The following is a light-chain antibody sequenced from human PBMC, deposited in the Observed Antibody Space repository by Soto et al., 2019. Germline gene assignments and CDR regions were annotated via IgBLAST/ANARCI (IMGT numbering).Light chain of an antibody. CDR1: QSITTW. V-gene: IGKV1-5*03. J-gene: IGKJ1*01. Sequence: DIQMTQSPSTLSASVGDRVTITCRASQSITTWLAWYQQKPGKAPNLLIYMASNLQSGVPSRFSGSGSGTEFTLTINSLQPDDFATYYCQQYNTFSRTFGQGTKVEIK. CDR2: MAS. CDR3: QQYNTFSRT.